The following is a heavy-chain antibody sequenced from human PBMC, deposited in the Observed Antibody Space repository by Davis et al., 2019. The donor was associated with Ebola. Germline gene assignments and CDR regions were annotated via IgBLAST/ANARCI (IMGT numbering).Heavy chain of an antibody. D-gene: IGHD6-6*01. Sequence: PSETLSLTCTVSGGSISSYYWSWIRQPPGKGLEWIGYIYYSGSTNYNPSLKSRVTISVDTSKNQFSLKLSSVTAADTAVYYCARDQYSSSSRGGYYYGMDVWGQGTTVTVSS. CDR3: ARDQYSSSSRGGYYYGMDV. CDR2: IYYSGST. J-gene: IGHJ6*02. CDR1: GGSISSYY. V-gene: IGHV4-59*01.